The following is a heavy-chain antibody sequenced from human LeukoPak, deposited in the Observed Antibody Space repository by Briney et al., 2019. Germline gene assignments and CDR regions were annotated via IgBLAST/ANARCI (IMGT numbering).Heavy chain of an antibody. V-gene: IGHV1-69*04. CDR1: GGTFSSYA. CDR2: IIPILGIA. J-gene: IGHJ4*02. Sequence: SVKVSCKASGGTFSSYAISWVRQAPGQGLEWMGRIIPILGIANYAQKFQGRVTITADKSTSTAYRELSSLRSEDTAVYYCARNKGYNTNFDYWGQGTLVTVSS. CDR3: ARNKGYNTNFDY. D-gene: IGHD5-24*01.